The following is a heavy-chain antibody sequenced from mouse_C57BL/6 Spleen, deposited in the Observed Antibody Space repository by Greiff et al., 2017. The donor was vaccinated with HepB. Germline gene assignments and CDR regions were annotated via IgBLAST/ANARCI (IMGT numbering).Heavy chain of an antibody. J-gene: IGHJ1*03. CDR1: GYTFTSYW. V-gene: IGHV1-52*01. Sequence: VQLQQSGAELVRPGSSVKLSCKASGYTFTSYWMHWVKQRPIQGLEWIGNIDPSDSETHYNQKFKDKATLTVDKSSSPAYMQLSSLTSEDSAVYYCARSYYDGSLDVWGTGTTVTVSS. D-gene: IGHD1-1*01. CDR2: IDPSDSET. CDR3: ARSYYDGSLDV.